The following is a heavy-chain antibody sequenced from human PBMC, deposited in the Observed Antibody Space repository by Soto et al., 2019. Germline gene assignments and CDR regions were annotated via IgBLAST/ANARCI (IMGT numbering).Heavy chain of an antibody. CDR3: AIPMGGLRGWFDP. D-gene: IGHD3-16*01. J-gene: IGHJ5*02. CDR2: ISAYNGNI. Sequence: GASVKVSCKASGYTFSDYYIHWVRQAPGQGLEWMGWISAYNGNINYAQKLQGRVTMTTDTSTSTAYMELRSLRSDDTAVYYCAIPMGGLRGWFDPWGQGTLVTVSS. CDR1: GYTFSDYY. V-gene: IGHV1-18*04.